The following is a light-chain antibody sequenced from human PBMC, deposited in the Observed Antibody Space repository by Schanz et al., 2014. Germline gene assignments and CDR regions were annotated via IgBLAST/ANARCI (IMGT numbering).Light chain of an antibody. Sequence: ETVMTQSPGTLSVSPGERATLSCRASQSVSSNLAWYQQRPGQAPRLLIYGASSRATGVPDRFSGSGSGTDFTLTITRLEPEDFAVFYCQQFIDVPWTFGQGTKVEVK. CDR1: QSVSSN. J-gene: IGKJ1*01. CDR3: QQFIDVPWT. CDR2: GAS. V-gene: IGKV3-20*01.